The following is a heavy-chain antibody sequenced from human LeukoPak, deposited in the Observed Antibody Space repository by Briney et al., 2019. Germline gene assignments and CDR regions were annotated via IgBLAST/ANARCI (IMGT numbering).Heavy chain of an antibody. D-gene: IGHD3-3*01. CDR3: ARGLKLFGVVIMGDAFDI. CDR1: GYTFTSYD. Sequence: ASVKASCKASGYTFTSYDINWVRQATGQGLEWMGWMNPNSGNTGYAQKFQGRVTITRNTSISTAYMELSSLRSEDTAVYYCARGLKLFGVVIMGDAFDIWGQGTMVTVSS. J-gene: IGHJ3*02. CDR2: MNPNSGNT. V-gene: IGHV1-8*03.